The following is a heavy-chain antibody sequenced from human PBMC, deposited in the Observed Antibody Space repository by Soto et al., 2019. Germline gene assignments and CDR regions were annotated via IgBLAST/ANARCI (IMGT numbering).Heavy chain of an antibody. J-gene: IGHJ4*02. CDR2: ISSSGNVK. D-gene: IGHD2-2*01. CDR1: GFIFSNDG. CDR3: AKDRSSTWSFDY. Sequence: GGSLRLSCAASGFIFSNDGMHWVRQAPGKGLEWVAVISSSGNVKEYIDSVKGRFAISRDNSENMVYLQMNSLRAEDTAVYYCAKDRSSTWSFDYWGQGTLVTVSS. V-gene: IGHV3-30*18.